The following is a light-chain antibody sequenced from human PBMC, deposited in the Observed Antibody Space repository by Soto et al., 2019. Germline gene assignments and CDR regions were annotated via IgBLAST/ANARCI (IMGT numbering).Light chain of an antibody. J-gene: IGLJ1*01. CDR2: DVS. Sequence: QSALTQPASVSGSPGQSVTISCTGTSSDVGGYNYVSWYQQHPDKAPKLMIYDVSNRPSGVSNRFSGSKSGNTASLTISGLQAEDEADYYCSSYTSSVANVFGPGTKVTVL. V-gene: IGLV2-14*03. CDR3: SSYTSSVANV. CDR1: SSDVGGYNY.